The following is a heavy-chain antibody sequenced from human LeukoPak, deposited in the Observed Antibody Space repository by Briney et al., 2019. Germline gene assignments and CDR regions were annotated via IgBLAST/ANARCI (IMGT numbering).Heavy chain of an antibody. J-gene: IGHJ4*02. V-gene: IGHV3-30-3*01. D-gene: IGHD3-22*01. CDR2: ISYDGSNK. CDR3: ARMRGYYYGFDY. CDR1: GFTFSSYA. Sequence: GGSLRLSCAASGFTFSSYAMHWVRQAPGKGLEWVAVISYDGSNKYYADSVKGRFTISRDNSKNTLYLQMNSLRAEDTAVYYCARMRGYYYGFDYWGQGTLVTVSS.